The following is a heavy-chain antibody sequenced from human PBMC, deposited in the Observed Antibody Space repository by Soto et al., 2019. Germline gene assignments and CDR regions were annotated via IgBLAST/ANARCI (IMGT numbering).Heavy chain of an antibody. Sequence: GGSLRLSCAVSGFTFGSYWMNWVRLIPGKGLEWVAYIKPDGSATYYVDSVKGRFTTSRDNAKNSLYLQMNSLRVEDTSVYYCARAGYCGPGCYYYFDYWGQGTLVTVSS. CDR2: IKPDGSAT. CDR1: GFTFGSYW. CDR3: ARAGYCGPGCYYYFDY. D-gene: IGHD2-21*02. J-gene: IGHJ4*02. V-gene: IGHV3-7*01.